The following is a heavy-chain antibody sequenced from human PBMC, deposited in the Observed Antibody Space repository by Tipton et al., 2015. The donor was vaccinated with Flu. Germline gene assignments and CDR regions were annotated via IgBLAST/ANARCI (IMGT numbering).Heavy chain of an antibody. CDR1: GESFSGYY. V-gene: IGHV4-34*01. D-gene: IGHD3-10*01. CDR2: SSHSGST. J-gene: IGHJ4*02. CDR3: ARHSSWFGELFYFDY. Sequence: TLSLTCAVYGESFSGYYWTWIRQSPGKGLEWIGESSHSGSTNYNPSLKSRVTISVDTSKNQFSLKLSSVTAADTAVYYCARHSSWFGELFYFDYWGQGTLVTVSS.